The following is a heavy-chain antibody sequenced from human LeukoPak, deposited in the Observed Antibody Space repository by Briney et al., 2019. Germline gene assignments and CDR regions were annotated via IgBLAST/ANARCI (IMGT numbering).Heavy chain of an antibody. CDR1: GFTVSSNY. Sequence: GGSLRLSCAASGFTVSSNYMSWVRQAPGKGLEWVSVTYSGGSTYYADSVKGRFTISRDNSKNTLYLQMNSLRAEDTAVYYCARVGYSSGWRGFDYWGQGTLVTVSS. CDR2: TYSGGST. V-gene: IGHV3-53*01. CDR3: ARVGYSSGWRGFDY. D-gene: IGHD6-19*01. J-gene: IGHJ4*02.